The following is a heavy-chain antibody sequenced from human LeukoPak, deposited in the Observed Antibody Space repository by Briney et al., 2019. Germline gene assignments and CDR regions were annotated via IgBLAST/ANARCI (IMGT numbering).Heavy chain of an antibody. V-gene: IGHV4-34*01. CDR2: INDSGSN. Sequence: SXTLSLTSAVYGGSFSGYYWSWIRQPPGKGVEWIGEINDSGSNNYNPSLKSRVTISVDTSKNQFSLKLSSVTAADTAVYYCVGGYCSSTSCYAFDYWGQGTLVTVSS. CDR3: VGGYCSSTSCYAFDY. J-gene: IGHJ4*02. CDR1: GGSFSGYY. D-gene: IGHD2-2*01.